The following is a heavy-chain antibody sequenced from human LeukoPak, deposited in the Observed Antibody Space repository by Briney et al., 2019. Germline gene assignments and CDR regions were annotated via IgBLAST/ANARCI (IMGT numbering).Heavy chain of an antibody. Sequence: GGSLRLSCAASGFTFSSYWMHWVRQAPGKGLVWVSRINSDGSSTSYADSVKGRFTISSDNAKNTLYLQMSSLRAEDTAVYYCARDLVTILGVVPHNWFDPWGQGTLVTVSS. D-gene: IGHD3-3*01. CDR3: ARDLVTILGVVPHNWFDP. CDR2: INSDGSST. J-gene: IGHJ5*02. CDR1: GFTFSSYW. V-gene: IGHV3-74*01.